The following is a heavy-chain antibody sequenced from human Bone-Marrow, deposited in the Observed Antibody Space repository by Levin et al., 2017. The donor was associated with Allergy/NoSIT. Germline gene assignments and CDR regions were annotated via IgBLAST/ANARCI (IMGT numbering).Heavy chain of an antibody. J-gene: IGHJ6*02. CDR1: GYTFTSYG. CDR3: AREVEVGLRFLEWLFPSRSYYYYYGMDV. CDR2: ISAYNGNT. D-gene: IGHD3-3*01. V-gene: IGHV1-18*01. Sequence: GASVKVSCKASGYTFTSYGISWVRQAPGQGLEWMGWISAYNGNTNYAQKLQGRVTMTTDTSTSTAYMELRSLRSDDTAVYYCAREVEVGLRFLEWLFPSRSYYYYYGMDVWGQGTTVTVSS.